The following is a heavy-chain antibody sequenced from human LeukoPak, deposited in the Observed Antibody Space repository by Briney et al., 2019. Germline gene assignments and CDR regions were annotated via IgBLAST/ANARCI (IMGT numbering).Heavy chain of an antibody. J-gene: IGHJ3*02. CDR3: ARDEGYSSGEGAFDI. CDR1: GFTFSSYG. Sequence: GGSLRLSCAASGFTFSSYGMHWVRQAPGKGLEWVAVIWYDGSNKYYADSVKGRFTISRDDSKNTLYLQMNSLRAEDTAVYYCARDEGYSSGEGAFDIWGQGTMVTVSS. CDR2: IWYDGSNK. V-gene: IGHV3-33*01. D-gene: IGHD6-19*01.